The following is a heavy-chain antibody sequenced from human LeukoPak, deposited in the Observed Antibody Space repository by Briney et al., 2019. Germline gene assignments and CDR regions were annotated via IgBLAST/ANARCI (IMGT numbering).Heavy chain of an antibody. Sequence: GGSLRLSCAPPRITLSNYNINCVRQAPGKGLEWISSITSSSSYTFYADSVKGRFTISRDNAKNSLYLQMNSLRVEDTAIYYCARDPYNGAYSEGYYYYYMDVWGKGTTVTVSS. CDR1: RITLSNYN. CDR2: ITSSSSYT. V-gene: IGHV3-21*01. D-gene: IGHD1-1*01. CDR3: ARDPYNGAYSEGYYYYYMDV. J-gene: IGHJ6*03.